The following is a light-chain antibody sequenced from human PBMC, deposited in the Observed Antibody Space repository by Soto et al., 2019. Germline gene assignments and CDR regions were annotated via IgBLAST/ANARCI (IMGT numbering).Light chain of an antibody. J-gene: IGKJ1*01. CDR2: KAS. V-gene: IGKV1-17*01. Sequence: IQMTQSPSSLSASVGDRVTITCRASQGIRNDLGWYQQKPGKAPKRLISKASSLESGVPSRFSGSGSGTEFTLTISSLQPDDFATYYCQQYNSYRTFGQGTKVDIK. CDR3: QQYNSYRT. CDR1: QGIRND.